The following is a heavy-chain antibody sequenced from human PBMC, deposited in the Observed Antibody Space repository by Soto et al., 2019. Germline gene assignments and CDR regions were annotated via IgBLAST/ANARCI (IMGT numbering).Heavy chain of an antibody. J-gene: IGHJ4*02. CDR1: GFTFSSYA. Sequence: GGSLRLSCAASGFTFSSYAMSWVRQAPGKGLEWVSAISGSGGSTYYADSVKGRFTISRDNSKNTLYLQMNSLRAEDTAVYYCAKQKAPEDYYDSSGYQRFLFDYWGQGTLVTVSS. CDR2: ISGSGGST. CDR3: AKQKAPEDYYDSSGYQRFLFDY. D-gene: IGHD3-22*01. V-gene: IGHV3-23*01.